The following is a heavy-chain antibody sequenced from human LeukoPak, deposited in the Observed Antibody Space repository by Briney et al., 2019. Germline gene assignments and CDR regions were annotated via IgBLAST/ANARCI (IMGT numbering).Heavy chain of an antibody. J-gene: IGHJ4*02. V-gene: IGHV3-23*01. CDR1: GFTFSSYA. Sequence: GGSLRLSCAASGFTFSSYAMSWVRQAPGKGLEWVSGISGSGDNTYYADSVKGRFTISRDNSKNTLYLQMKSLRAEDTALYYCARPTVPIDYWGQGTLVTVSS. CDR3: ARPTVPIDY. D-gene: IGHD4-17*01. CDR2: ISGSGDNT.